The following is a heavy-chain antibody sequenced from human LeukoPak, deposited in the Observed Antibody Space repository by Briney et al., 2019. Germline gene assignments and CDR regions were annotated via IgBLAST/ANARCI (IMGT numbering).Heavy chain of an antibody. CDR3: ARALDKPYDY. CDR2: ISYDGGNE. V-gene: IGHV3-30-3*01. CDR1: GFTFTSYA. Sequence: GRSLRLSCAASGFTFTSYAMHWIRQAPDKGLEWVAVISYDGGNEYYADSVKGRFTISRDNSKNTLYLQMNSLRAEDTAVYYCARALDKPYDYWGQGTLVTVSS. J-gene: IGHJ4*02.